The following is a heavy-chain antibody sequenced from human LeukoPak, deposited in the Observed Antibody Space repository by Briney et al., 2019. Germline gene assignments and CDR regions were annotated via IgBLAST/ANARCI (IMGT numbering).Heavy chain of an antibody. CDR3: VRGDDGSSGWLFDY. J-gene: IGHJ4*02. CDR1: GGSVSSGSYY. D-gene: IGHD6-19*01. V-gene: IGHV4-61*01. CDR2: IYHSGST. Sequence: KPSETLSLTCTVSGGSVSSGSYYWSWIRQPPGKGLEWIEYIYHSGSTNYNPSLKSRVTISVDTSNNQLSLKLSSVTAADTAVYYCVRGDDGSSGWLFDYWGQGTLVTVSS.